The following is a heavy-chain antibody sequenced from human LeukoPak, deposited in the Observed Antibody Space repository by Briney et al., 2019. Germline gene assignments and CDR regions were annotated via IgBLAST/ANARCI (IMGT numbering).Heavy chain of an antibody. V-gene: IGHV3-23*01. J-gene: IGHJ4*02. CDR2: ISGSGGGT. CDR3: AKRGVVIRVILVGFHKEAYYFDS. CDR1: GISLSNYG. D-gene: IGHD3-22*01. Sequence: GGSLRLSCAVSGISLSNYGMSWVRQAPGKGLEWVAGISGSGGGTNYADSVKGRFTVSRDNPKNTLYLQMNRLRAEDTAVYFCAKRGVVIRVILVGFHKEAYYFDSWGQGALVTVSS.